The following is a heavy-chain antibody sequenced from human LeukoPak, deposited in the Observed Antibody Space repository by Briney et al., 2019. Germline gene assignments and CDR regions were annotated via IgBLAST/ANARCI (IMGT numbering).Heavy chain of an antibody. V-gene: IGHV4-34*01. J-gene: IGHJ4*02. CDR1: GGSFSGYY. CDR3: ARGLHDYDILTGYSPLAVYYFDY. D-gene: IGHD3-9*01. Sequence: SETLSLTCAVYGGSFSGYYWSWIRQPPGKGLEWIGEINHSGSTNYNPSLKSRVTISVDTSKNQFSLKLSSVTAADTAVHYCARGLHDYDILTGYSPLAVYYFDYWGQGTLVTVSS. CDR2: INHSGST.